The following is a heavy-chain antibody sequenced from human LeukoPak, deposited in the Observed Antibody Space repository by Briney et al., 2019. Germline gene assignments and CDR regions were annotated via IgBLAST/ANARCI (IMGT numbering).Heavy chain of an antibody. CDR1: GFTFSSYA. J-gene: IGHJ4*02. V-gene: IGHV3-30-3*01. CDR2: ISYDGSNK. Sequence: GGSLRLSCAASGFTFSSYAMHWVRQAPGKGLEWVAVISYDGSNKYYADSVKGRFTISRDNSKNTLYLQMNSLRAEDTAVYYCARDRGDGYILYYFDYWGQGTLATVSS. CDR3: ARDRGDGYILYYFDY. D-gene: IGHD5-24*01.